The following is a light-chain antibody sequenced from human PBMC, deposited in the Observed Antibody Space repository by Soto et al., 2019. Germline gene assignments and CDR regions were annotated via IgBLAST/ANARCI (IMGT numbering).Light chain of an antibody. CDR2: AAS. J-gene: IGKJ5*01. CDR3: QQYNSYPIT. V-gene: IGKV1-8*01. Sequence: AIRMTQSPSSLSASTGCMVTITCLASQGISSYLAWYQQKSGKAPKLLISAASSLESGVPPRFSGSGSGTEFTLTISSLQPDDFATYYCQQYNSYPITFGQGTRLEIK. CDR1: QGISSY.